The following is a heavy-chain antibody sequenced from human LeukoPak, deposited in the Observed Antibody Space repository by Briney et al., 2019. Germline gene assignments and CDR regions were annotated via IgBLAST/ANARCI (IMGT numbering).Heavy chain of an antibody. V-gene: IGHV1-18*01. CDR3: ARDRDYCSSTSCYADNWFDP. CDR2: ISAYNGNT. D-gene: IGHD2-2*01. CDR1: GYTFTSYG. J-gene: IGHJ5*02. Sequence: ASVKVSCKASGYTFTSYGISWVRQAPGQGLEWMGWISAYNGNTNYAQKLQGRVTITTDTSTSTAYMELRSLRSDDTAVYYCARDRDYCSSTSCYADNWFDPWGQGTLVTVSS.